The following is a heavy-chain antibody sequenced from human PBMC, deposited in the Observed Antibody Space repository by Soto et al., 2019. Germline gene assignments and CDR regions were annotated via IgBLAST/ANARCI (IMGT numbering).Heavy chain of an antibody. J-gene: IGHJ4*02. Sequence: ASVKVSCKASGYTFTGYYMHWVRQAPGQGLEWMGWINPNSGGTNYAQKFQGRVTMTRDTSISTAYMELSRLRSDDTAVYYCARDIWYYYDSSPDYWGQGTLVTVSS. D-gene: IGHD3-22*01. V-gene: IGHV1-2*02. CDR3: ARDIWYYYDSSPDY. CDR1: GYTFTGYY. CDR2: INPNSGGT.